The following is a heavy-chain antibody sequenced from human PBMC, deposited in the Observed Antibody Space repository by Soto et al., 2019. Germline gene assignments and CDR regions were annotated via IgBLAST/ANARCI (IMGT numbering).Heavy chain of an antibody. D-gene: IGHD6-6*01. J-gene: IGHJ6*03. CDR2: INPNSGGS. Sequence: AAVKVSCKASGYTFTSYYMHWVRQAPGQGLEWMGWINPNSGGSNYAQKFQGRVTMTRDTSISTAYMELSSLRSDDTAVYFCAREQATSSSRGWMDGWG. CDR3: AREQATSSSRGWMDG. CDR1: GYTFTSYY. V-gene: IGHV1-2*02.